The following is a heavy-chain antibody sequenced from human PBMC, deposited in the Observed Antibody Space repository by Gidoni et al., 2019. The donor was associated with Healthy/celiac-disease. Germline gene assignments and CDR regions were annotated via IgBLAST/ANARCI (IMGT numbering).Heavy chain of an antibody. J-gene: IGHJ6*02. CDR1: GGSFSGYY. CDR3: ARGRGGGSGSYYGPYYYYGMDV. V-gene: IGHV4-34*01. CDR2: INHSGST. D-gene: IGHD3-10*01. Sequence: QVQLQQWGAGLLKPSETLSLTCAVYGGSFSGYYWSWIRQPPGKGLEWIGEINHSGSTNYNPSLKSRVTISVDTSKNQFSLKLSSVTAADTAVYYCARGRGGGSGSYYGPYYYYGMDVWGQGTTVTVSS.